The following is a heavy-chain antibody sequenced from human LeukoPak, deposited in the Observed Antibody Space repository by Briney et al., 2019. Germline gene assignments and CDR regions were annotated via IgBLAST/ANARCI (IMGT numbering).Heavy chain of an antibody. CDR2: INHSGST. V-gene: IGHV4-34*01. CDR1: GGSFSGYY. Sequence: SETLSLTCTVYGGSFSGYYWSWIRQPPGQGLEWVGEINHSGSTNYNPSLKSRVTISVDTSKNQFSLELSSVTAADTAVYYCARLYGSGSYYKYWGQGTLVTVSS. J-gene: IGHJ4*02. D-gene: IGHD3-10*01. CDR3: ARLYGSGSYYKY.